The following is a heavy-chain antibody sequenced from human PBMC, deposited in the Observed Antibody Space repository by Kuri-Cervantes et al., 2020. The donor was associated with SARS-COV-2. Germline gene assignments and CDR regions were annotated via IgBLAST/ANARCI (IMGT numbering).Heavy chain of an antibody. CDR1: GFTFSSYW. V-gene: IGHV3-7*01. CDR3: ARVGYCSSTSCYAFDY. J-gene: IGHJ4*02. CDR2: IKQDGSEK. D-gene: IGHD2-2*01. Sequence: GESLKISCAASGFTFSSYWMSWVRQAPGKGLEWVANIKQDGSEKYYVDSVKGRFTISRDNAENSLYLQMNSLRAEDTAVYYCARVGYCSSTSCYAFDYWGQGTLVTVSS.